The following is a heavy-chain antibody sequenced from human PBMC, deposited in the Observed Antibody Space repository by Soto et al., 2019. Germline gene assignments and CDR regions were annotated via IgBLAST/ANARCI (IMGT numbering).Heavy chain of an antibody. CDR3: ASSPLPYDSSGFGAFDI. CDR2: INHSGST. D-gene: IGHD3-22*01. J-gene: IGHJ3*02. CDR1: GGSFSGYY. V-gene: IGHV4-34*01. Sequence: SETLSLTCAVYGGSFSGYYWSWVRQPPGKGLEWIGEINHSGSTNYNPSLESRVTISVETSKNQFSLKLSSVTAADTAVYYCASSPLPYDSSGFGAFDIWGQGTMLTFSS.